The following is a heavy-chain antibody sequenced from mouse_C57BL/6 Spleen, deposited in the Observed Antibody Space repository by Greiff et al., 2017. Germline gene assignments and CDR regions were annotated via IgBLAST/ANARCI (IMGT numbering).Heavy chain of an antibody. D-gene: IGHD1-1*01. V-gene: IGHV1-81*01. CDR2: IYPRSGNT. Sequence: QVQLQQSGAELARPGASVKLSCKASGYTFTSYGISWVKQRTGQGLEWIGEIYPRSGNTYYNEKFKGKATLTADKSSSTAYMELRSLTSEDSAVDFCASAPLITTVVPSWFAYWGQGTLVTVSA. CDR3: ASAPLITTVVPSWFAY. J-gene: IGHJ3*01. CDR1: GYTFTSYG.